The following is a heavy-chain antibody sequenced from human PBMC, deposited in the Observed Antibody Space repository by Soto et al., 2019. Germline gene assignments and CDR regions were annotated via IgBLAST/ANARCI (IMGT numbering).Heavy chain of an antibody. J-gene: IGHJ4*02. V-gene: IGHV3-23*01. CDR2: IDGSAQNT. D-gene: IGHD6-19*01. CDR3: AKATTNGGWFNPFDS. Sequence: EVQLLESGGGLVQPGGSLRLSCAASGFTFSNYAMSWVRQAPGKGLEWVSVIDGSAQNTYYADSVKGRFTISRDKSKNTLYLQMDSLRVEDTAVYYCAKATTNGGWFNPFDSWGQGALVTVSS. CDR1: GFTFSNYA.